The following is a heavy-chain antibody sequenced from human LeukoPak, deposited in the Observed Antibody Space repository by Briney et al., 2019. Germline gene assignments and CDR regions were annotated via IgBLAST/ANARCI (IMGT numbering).Heavy chain of an antibody. Sequence: GGSLRLSCEASGFTLNKYWMHWVRQAPGKGLVWVSRITGDGSDIAYADSVKGRFTVHRDDAKNTLFLQMPSLRVEDTAIYYCARDAYTTTSNWLDPWGQGPLVTVSS. CDR2: ITGDGSDI. CDR1: GFTLNKYW. J-gene: IGHJ5*02. V-gene: IGHV3-74*01. CDR3: ARDAYTTTSNWLDP. D-gene: IGHD4-17*01.